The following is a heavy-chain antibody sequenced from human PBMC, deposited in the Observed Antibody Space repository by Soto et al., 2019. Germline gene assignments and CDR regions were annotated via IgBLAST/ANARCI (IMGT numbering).Heavy chain of an antibody. CDR1: GGTFSSYT. Sequence: QIQLVQSGAEVKKPGSSVRVSCKASGGTFSSYTINWVRQAPRQGLEWMGRVVPKIGSRNFVRKFQGRLTXXXXXXXXXXXXXXXXXXXXXXXXXXXXXXXXXXNWNDGNFDYWGQGTRVTVSS. D-gene: IGHD1-1*01. V-gene: IGHV1-69*02. J-gene: IGHJ4*02. CDR3: XXXXXXXNWNDGNFDY. CDR2: VVPKIGSR.